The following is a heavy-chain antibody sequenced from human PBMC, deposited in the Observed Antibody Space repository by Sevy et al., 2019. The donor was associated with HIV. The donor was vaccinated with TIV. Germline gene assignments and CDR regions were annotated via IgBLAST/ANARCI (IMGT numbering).Heavy chain of an antibody. CDR1: GFTFSSYG. CDR3: AKDLRFLEWLAGAFDI. J-gene: IGHJ3*02. D-gene: IGHD3-3*01. V-gene: IGHV3-30*02. Sequence: GGSLRLSCAASGFTFSSYGMHWVRQAPGKGLEWVAFIRYDGSNKYYADSVKGRFTISRDNSKKTLYLQMNSLRAEDTAVYYCAKDLRFLEWLAGAFDIWGQGTMVTVSS. CDR2: IRYDGSNK.